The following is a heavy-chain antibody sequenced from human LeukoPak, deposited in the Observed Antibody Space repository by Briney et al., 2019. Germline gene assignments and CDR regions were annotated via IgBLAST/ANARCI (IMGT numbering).Heavy chain of an antibody. CDR2: ISYDGSNK. J-gene: IGHJ4*02. CDR3: AKDGGLIFGEYYFDY. Sequence: TGGSLRLSCAASGFTFSSYGMHWVRQAPGKGLEWVAVISYDGSNKYYADSVKGRFTISRDNSKNTPYLQMNSLRAEDTAVYYCAKDGGLIFGEYYFDYWGQGTLVTVSS. V-gene: IGHV3-30*18. D-gene: IGHD3-10*01. CDR1: GFTFSSYG.